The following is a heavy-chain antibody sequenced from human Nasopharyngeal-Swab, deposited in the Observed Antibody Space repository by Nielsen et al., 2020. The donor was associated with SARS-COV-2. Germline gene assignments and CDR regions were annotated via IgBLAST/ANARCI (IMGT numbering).Heavy chain of an antibody. J-gene: IGHJ4*02. V-gene: IGHV4-59*01. CDR1: GGSISSYY. D-gene: IGHD3-10*01. CDR3: ARDRGDLRKYYFDY. CDR2: MYYSGST. Sequence: SETLSLTCTVSGGSISSYYWSWIRQPPGKGLEWIGYMYYSGSTKYNPSLKSRVTISVDRSKNQFSLILSSVTAADTAVYYCARDRGDLRKYYFDYWGRGTLVTVSS.